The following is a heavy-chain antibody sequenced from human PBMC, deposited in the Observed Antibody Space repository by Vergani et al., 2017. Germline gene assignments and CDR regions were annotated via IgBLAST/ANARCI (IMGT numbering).Heavy chain of an antibody. CDR3: TTAGYYYDSSGYYY. Sequence: VQLVESGGGVVQPGRSLRLSCAASGFTFSNAWMSWVRQAPGKGLEWVGRIKSKTDGGTTDYAAPVKGRFTISRDDSKNTLYLQMNSLKTEDTAVYYCTTAGYYYDSSGYYYWGQGTLVTVSS. CDR2: IKSKTDGGTT. D-gene: IGHD3-22*01. J-gene: IGHJ4*02. V-gene: IGHV3-15*01. CDR1: GFTFSNAW.